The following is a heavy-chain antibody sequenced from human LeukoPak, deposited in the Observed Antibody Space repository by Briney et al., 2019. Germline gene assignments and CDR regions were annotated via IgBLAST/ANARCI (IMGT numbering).Heavy chain of an antibody. V-gene: IGHV1-2*02. CDR2: INPNSGGT. Sequence: GASVKVSCKASGYTFTGYYMHWVRQAPGQGLEWMGWINPNSGGTNYAQKFQGRVTMARDTSISTAYMELSRLRSDDTAVYYCARALEVTYDFWSGYPIFDYWGQGTLVTVSS. D-gene: IGHD3-3*01. CDR3: ARALEVTYDFWSGYPIFDY. CDR1: GYTFTGYY. J-gene: IGHJ4*02.